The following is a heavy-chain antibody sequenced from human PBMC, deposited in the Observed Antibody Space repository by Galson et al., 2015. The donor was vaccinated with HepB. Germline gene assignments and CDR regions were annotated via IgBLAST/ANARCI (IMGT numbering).Heavy chain of an antibody. CDR1: GYTFTRYR. D-gene: IGHD5-12*01. V-gene: IGHV5-51*01. CDR2: IYPADSDI. CDR3: ARSGYGGFAIDY. Sequence: QSGAEVKKPGESLRISCKASGYTFTRYRIGWVRQMPGKGLEWLGIIYPADSDIRYSPSLQGQVTVSADKSVSTAYLQWSSLRAADTAMYYCARSGYGGFAIDYWGQGTLVTVSS. J-gene: IGHJ4*02.